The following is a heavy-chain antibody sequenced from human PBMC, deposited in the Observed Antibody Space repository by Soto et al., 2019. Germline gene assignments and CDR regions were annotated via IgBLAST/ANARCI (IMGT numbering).Heavy chain of an antibody. Sequence: QVQLVESGGDVVQPGRSLRLSCAASGSTLSTYDILWVRQAPGKGLEWVAHIVPDGSRAYYADSVKGRFTISRDNARNTVYLQLNSLRREDTAVYHGVRGPSHGAFDIWGQGTLVTVSS. V-gene: IGHV3-30-3*01. J-gene: IGHJ3*02. CDR1: GSTLSTYD. CDR3: VRGPSHGAFDI. CDR2: IVPDGSRA.